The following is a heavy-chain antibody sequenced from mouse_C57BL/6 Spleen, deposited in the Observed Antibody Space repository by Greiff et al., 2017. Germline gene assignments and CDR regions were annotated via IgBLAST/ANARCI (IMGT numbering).Heavy chain of an antibody. CDR1: GYTFTSYW. J-gene: IGHJ3*01. D-gene: IGHD1-1*01. CDR2: IYPGNSDT. CDR3: TTYYYGTMLFAY. Sequence: EVQLQQSGTVLARPGASVKMSCKTSGYTFTSYWMHWVKQRPGQGLEWIGAIYPGNSDTSYNQKFKGKAKLTAVTSASTAYMELSSLTNEDSAVYYCTTYYYGTMLFAYWGQGTLVTVAA. V-gene: IGHV1-5*01.